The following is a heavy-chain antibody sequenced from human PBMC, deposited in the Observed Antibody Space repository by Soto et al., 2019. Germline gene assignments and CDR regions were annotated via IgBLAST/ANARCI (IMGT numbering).Heavy chain of an antibody. CDR2: IDPSDSYT. V-gene: IGHV5-10-1*01. CDR3: ASWRYQHYYYGMDE. CDR1: GYIFTSYW. J-gene: IGHJ6*02. D-gene: IGHD3-3*02. Sequence: ESLNLSCKGSGYIFTSYWISWVRQMPVKGLEWMGRIDPSDSYTNYSPSFQGHVTISADKSISTAYLQWSSLKASDTAMYYFASWRYQHYYYGMDEWGQRTPVSV.